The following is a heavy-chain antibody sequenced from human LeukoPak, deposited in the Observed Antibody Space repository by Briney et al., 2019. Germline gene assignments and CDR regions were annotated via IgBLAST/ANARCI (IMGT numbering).Heavy chain of an antibody. V-gene: IGHV4-59*08. CDR2: IYYSGST. J-gene: IGHJ4*02. CDR1: GGSISSYY. D-gene: IGHD5-12*01. CDR3: ARTGSGYDPDPYYFDY. Sequence: PSETLSLTCTVSGGSISSYYWSWIRQPPGKGLEWIGYIYYSGSTNYNPSLKSRVTISVDTSKNQFSLKLSSVTAADTAVYYCARTGSGYDPDPYYFDYWGQGTLVTVSS.